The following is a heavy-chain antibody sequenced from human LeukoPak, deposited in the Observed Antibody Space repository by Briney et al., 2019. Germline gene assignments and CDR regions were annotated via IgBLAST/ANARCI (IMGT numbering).Heavy chain of an antibody. CDR3: STEDVSGSFDY. D-gene: IGHD3-10*01. CDR1: GFTFSRYG. V-gene: IGHV3-33*01. Sequence: PGRSLRLSCAASGFTFSRYGMHWVRQAPGQGLEWVAVIWYDGTTKYYADSVKGRFTISRDNSKNTLYLQMNSLSVEDTAVYFCSTEDVSGSFDYWGQGTPVTVSS. J-gene: IGHJ4*02. CDR2: IWYDGTTK.